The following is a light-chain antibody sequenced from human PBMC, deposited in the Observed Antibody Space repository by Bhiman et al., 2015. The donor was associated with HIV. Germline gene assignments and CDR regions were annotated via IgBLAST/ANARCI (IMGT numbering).Light chain of an antibody. J-gene: IGLJ2*01. V-gene: IGLV2-14*03. CDR2: DVS. CDR1: SSDVGDYNF. CDR3: SSYASSSTLV. Sequence: QSALTQPASVSGSPGQSITISCTGTSSDVGDYNFVSWYQQHPGKAPKLMIYDVSKWPSGVSNRFSGSKSANTASLTISGLQAEDEADYYCSSYASSSTLVFGGGTQLTVL.